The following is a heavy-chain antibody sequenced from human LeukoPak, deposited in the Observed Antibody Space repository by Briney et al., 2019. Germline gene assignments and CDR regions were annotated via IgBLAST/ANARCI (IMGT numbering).Heavy chain of an antibody. CDR3: VRGDTRDY. CDR2: IDGGGYSE. V-gene: IGHV3-21*01. CDR1: GFIFRDST. Sequence: GGSLRLSCVGSGFIFRDSTMNWVRQAPGKGLEWVSSIDGGGYSEFYAVSVRGRFSIFRDNAKNSVYLQMNSLRAEDTALYSCVRGDTRDYWGQGTLVTVSS. J-gene: IGHJ4*02.